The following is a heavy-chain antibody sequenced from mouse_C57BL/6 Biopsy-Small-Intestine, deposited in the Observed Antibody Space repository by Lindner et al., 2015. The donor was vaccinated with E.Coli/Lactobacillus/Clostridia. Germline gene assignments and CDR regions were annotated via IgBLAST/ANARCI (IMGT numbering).Heavy chain of an antibody. V-gene: IGHV1-25*01. CDR1: GYSFTGYN. CDR3: ARGGWDNY. D-gene: IGHD4-1*01. J-gene: IGHJ2*01. Sequence: VQLQESGAELVTPGASVKISCKSSGYSFTGYNMNWVKQSHGKSLEWIGYIIPHNDGTKYNEEFKGKATLTADTSSSTAYMQLSSLTSEDSATYYCARGGWDNYWGQGTTLTVSS. CDR2: IIPHNDGT.